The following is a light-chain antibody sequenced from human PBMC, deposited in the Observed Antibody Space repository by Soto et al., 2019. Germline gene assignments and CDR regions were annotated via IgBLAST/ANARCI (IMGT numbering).Light chain of an antibody. Sequence: EIVLTQSPATLSLSPGERATLSCRASQNVSSYLAWYQQKPGQAPRLLIYDASNRAIGIPARFSGSGSGTDFTLTISSLQPAEFSVFFCQQRSNWPRLTFGGGTKVEI. CDR1: QNVSSY. CDR2: DAS. CDR3: QQRSNWPRLT. V-gene: IGKV3-11*01. J-gene: IGKJ4*01.